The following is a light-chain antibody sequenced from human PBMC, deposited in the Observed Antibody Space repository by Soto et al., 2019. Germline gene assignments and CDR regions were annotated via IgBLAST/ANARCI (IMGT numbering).Light chain of an antibody. CDR2: GNS. Sequence: QSVLTQPSSVSGAPGQRVTISCTGSSSNIGAGYDVHWYQQLPGTAPKLLIYGNSNRPSGVPDRFSGSKSGNSASLAITGLQAEDEADYYCQSYDSSLSGSKVFGGGTKLTVL. CDR3: QSYDSSLSGSKV. V-gene: IGLV1-40*01. CDR1: SSNIGAGYD. J-gene: IGLJ2*01.